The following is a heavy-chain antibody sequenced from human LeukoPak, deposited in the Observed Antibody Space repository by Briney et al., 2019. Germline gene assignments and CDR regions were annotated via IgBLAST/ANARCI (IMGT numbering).Heavy chain of an antibody. V-gene: IGHV3-9*01. Sequence: GRSLRLSCAASGFTFDDYAMHWVRQAPGKGLEWVSGISWNSGSIGYADSVKGRFTISRDNAKNSLYLQMNSLRAEDTALYYCAKSWNYGNSLEYFQHWGQGTLVTVSS. CDR2: ISWNSGSI. CDR1: GFTFDDYA. CDR3: AKSWNYGNSLEYFQH. J-gene: IGHJ1*01. D-gene: IGHD1-7*01.